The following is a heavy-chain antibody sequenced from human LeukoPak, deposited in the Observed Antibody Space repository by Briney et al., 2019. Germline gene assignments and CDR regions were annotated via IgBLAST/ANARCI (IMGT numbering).Heavy chain of an antibody. CDR3: AGGFDSRKMGY. J-gene: IGHJ4*02. Sequence: SETLSLTRTVSGASISSGGYYWSWIRQHPGKGLEWIGSIYYTGSTYYNPSLKSRVTISVDTSKNQFSLNLSSVTAADTAMYYCAGGFDSRKMGYWGQGTPVTVSS. CDR2: IYYTGST. V-gene: IGHV4-31*03. D-gene: IGHD6-13*01. CDR1: GASISSGGYY.